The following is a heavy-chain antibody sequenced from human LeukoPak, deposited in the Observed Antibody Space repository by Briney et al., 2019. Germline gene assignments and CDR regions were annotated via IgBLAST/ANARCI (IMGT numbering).Heavy chain of an antibody. D-gene: IGHD5-18*01. Sequence: ASVKVSCKASGYTFTAYGISWVRQAPGQGLEWMGWISAYNGNTNYAQKLQGRVTMTTDTSTSTAYMELRSLRSDDTAVYYCARFSVSYGVNWFDPWGQGALVTVSS. CDR3: ARFSVSYGVNWFDP. CDR1: GYTFTAYG. V-gene: IGHV1-18*01. J-gene: IGHJ5*02. CDR2: ISAYNGNT.